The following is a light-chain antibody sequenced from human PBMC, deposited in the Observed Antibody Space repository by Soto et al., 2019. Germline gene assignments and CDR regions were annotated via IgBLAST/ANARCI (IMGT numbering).Light chain of an antibody. Sequence: QSVLTQPPSWSGAPGQRVTISCTRSSSNIGAGYDVHWYQQLPGTAPKLLIYGNSNRPSGVPDRFSGSKSGTSASLAITGLQAEDEADYYCQSYDSSLSGSEVFGTGTKVTVL. V-gene: IGLV1-40*01. J-gene: IGLJ1*01. CDR3: QSYDSSLSGSEV. CDR2: GNS. CDR1: SSNIGAGYD.